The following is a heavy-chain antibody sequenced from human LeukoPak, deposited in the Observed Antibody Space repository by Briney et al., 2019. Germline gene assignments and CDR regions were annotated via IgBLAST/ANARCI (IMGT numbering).Heavy chain of an antibody. CDR3: AKDIQLST. CDR2: ISSSGNNA. J-gene: IGHJ4*03. CDR1: GFTFRDAA. V-gene: IGHV3-23*01. D-gene: IGHD5-24*01. Sequence: GGPVRLSCAVFGFTFRDAAMTWVRQAPGKGLEWVSLISSSGNNAYYADSVKGRFTISRDNSKNTLSLQMNSLRVEDTAIYYCAKDIQLSTWGLGTLDTVSS.